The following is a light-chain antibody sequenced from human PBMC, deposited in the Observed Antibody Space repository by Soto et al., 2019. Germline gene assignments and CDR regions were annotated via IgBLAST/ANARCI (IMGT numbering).Light chain of an antibody. Sequence: DIPMSQSPSTRSAPVGDAVTITCPASESIDNWLAWYQQKPGKAPKLLIFAASTLIRGVPSRCSGRGSGTEFTLTSSSLQVDDYATFCCQQYHTDWTFGQGTKVDI. J-gene: IGKJ1*01. CDR2: AAS. CDR1: ESIDNW. V-gene: IGKV1-5*01. CDR3: QQYHTDWT.